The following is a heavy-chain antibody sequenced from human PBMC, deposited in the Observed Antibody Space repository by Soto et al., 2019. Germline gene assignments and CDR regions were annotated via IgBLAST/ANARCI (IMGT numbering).Heavy chain of an antibody. Sequence: QLQLQXSGPGQVRPXEXLXLTCXVSGGSISSSSYYWGWIRQTPGKGLEWIGSIYSTGNTYYKPSLKSRVTISVDTSKNEFSLKLSSVTAADRAVYYCARLPRGYGNYVDSWGQGILVTVSS. D-gene: IGHD2-15*01. CDR3: ARLPRGYGNYVDS. J-gene: IGHJ4*02. CDR1: GGSISSSSYY. CDR2: IYSTGNT. V-gene: IGHV4-39*01.